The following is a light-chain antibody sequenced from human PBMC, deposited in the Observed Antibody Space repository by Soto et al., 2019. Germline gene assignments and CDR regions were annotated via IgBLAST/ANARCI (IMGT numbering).Light chain of an antibody. CDR1: GSYKF. CDR3: CSFSNNHVG. Sequence: QSALTQPASVSGSPGQSITITCTGTGSYKFVSWYQQHPGKAPRLMIYEGSERPSGVSRRFSGSGSGNTASLTISELQAGDEAYYFCCSFSNNHVGFGGGTKLTVL. V-gene: IGLV2-23*01. J-gene: IGLJ2*01. CDR2: EGS.